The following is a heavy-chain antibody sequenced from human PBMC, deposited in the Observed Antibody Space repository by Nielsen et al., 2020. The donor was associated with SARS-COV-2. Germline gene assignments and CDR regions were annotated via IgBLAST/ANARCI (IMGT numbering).Heavy chain of an antibody. CDR2: MNPNSGNT. CDR1: GYTFTSYD. D-gene: IGHD4-17*01. J-gene: IGHJ6*02. CDR3: ARALRYYYYYYGMDV. Sequence: ASVKVSCKASGYTFTSYDINWVRQATGQGLEWMGWMNPNSGNTGYAQKFQGRVTMTRNTSISTAYMELSSLRSEDTAVYYCARALRYYYYYYGMDVWGQGTTVTVSS. V-gene: IGHV1-8*01.